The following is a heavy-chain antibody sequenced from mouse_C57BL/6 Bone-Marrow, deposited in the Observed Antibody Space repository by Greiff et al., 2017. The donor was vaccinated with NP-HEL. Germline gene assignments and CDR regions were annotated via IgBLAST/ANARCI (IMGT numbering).Heavy chain of an antibody. CDR3: ARASY. CDR1: GFTFSDYG. V-gene: IGHV5-17*01. J-gene: IGHJ2*01. CDR2: ISSGSSTI. D-gene: IGHD6-1*01. Sequence: EVKVIESGGGLVKPGGSLKLSCAASGFTFSDYGMHWVRQAPEKGLEWVAYISSGSSTIYYADTVKGRFTISRDNAKNTLFLQMTSLRSEDTAMYYCARASYWGRGTALTVSA.